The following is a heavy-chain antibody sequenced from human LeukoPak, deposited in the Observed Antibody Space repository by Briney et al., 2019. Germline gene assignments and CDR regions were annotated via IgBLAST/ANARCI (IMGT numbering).Heavy chain of an antibody. J-gene: IGHJ5*02. CDR1: GYTFTSYG. CDR3: AREEVLLWFGEPLNWFDP. D-gene: IGHD3-10*01. Sequence: ASVKVSCKASGYTFTSYGISWVRQAPGQGLEWMGWISAYNGNTNYAQKLQGRVTMTTDTSTSTAYMELRSLRSDDTAVYYCAREEVLLWFGEPLNWFDPWGQGTLVTVSS. CDR2: ISAYNGNT. V-gene: IGHV1-18*01.